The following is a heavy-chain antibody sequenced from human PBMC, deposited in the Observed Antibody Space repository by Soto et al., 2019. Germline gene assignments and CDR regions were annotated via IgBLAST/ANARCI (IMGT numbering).Heavy chain of an antibody. J-gene: IGHJ6*02. V-gene: IGHV1-8*01. D-gene: IGHD3-9*01. CDR1: GYTFNTYD. CDR2: MNPESGST. Sequence: ASVKVSCKASGYTFNTYDINWARQATGQGLEWMGWMNPESGSTGFAQSFQGRITLTGNTSINTVYMEVSSLTNEDTAVYFCARSGATGYYSTHYYGMDVWGPGTTVTVSS. CDR3: ARSGATGYYSTHYYGMDV.